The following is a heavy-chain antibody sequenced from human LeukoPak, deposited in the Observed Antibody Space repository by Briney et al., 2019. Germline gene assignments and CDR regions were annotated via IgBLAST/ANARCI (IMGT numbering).Heavy chain of an antibody. CDR2: INHSGST. V-gene: IGHV4-34*01. Sequence: PSETLSLTCAVYGGSFSGYYWSWIRQPPGKGLEWIGEINHSGSTNYNPSLESRVTISVDTSKNQFSLKLSSVTAADTAVYYCASGIKQQLLAYYFDYWGQGTLVTVSS. D-gene: IGHD6-13*01. CDR1: GGSFSGYY. J-gene: IGHJ4*02. CDR3: ASGIKQQLLAYYFDY.